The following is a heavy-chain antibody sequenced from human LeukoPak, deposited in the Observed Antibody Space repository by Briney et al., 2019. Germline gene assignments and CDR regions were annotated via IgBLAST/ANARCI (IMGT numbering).Heavy chain of an antibody. CDR1: GGTFSSYA. V-gene: IGHV1-69*04. CDR3: ARTGNLAAGTNYYYYYGMDV. J-gene: IGHJ6*02. D-gene: IGHD6-13*01. Sequence: SVKVSCKASGGTFSSYAISWVRQTPGQGLEWMGRIIPIFGIANYAQKFQGRVTITADKSTSTAYMELSSLRSEDTAVYYCARTGNLAAGTNYYYYYGMDVWGQGTTVTVSS. CDR2: IIPIFGIA.